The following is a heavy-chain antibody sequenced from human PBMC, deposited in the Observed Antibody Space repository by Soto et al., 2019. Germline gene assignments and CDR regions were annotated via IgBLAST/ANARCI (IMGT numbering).Heavy chain of an antibody. CDR3: AKDGSATVITSSFY. V-gene: IGHV3-23*01. D-gene: IGHD4-17*01. CDR1: GFTFSTYG. J-gene: IGHJ4*02. CDR2: ISSGGDTT. Sequence: DVVLLESGGGLVQPGGSLRLSCAASGFTFSTYGMSWVRQPPGRGLEWVSGISSGGDTTNYADSVKARFIISRDNSKSTLYLQMNSLRAEDTAVYYCAKDGSATVITSSFYWGQGTLVTVSS.